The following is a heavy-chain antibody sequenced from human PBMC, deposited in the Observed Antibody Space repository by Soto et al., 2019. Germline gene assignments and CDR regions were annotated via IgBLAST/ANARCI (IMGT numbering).Heavy chain of an antibody. J-gene: IGHJ4*02. Sequence: QVQLVQSGAEVKKPGASVKVSCKASGYTLTSYAIHWVRQAPGQGLEWMGWINAGNGNTKSSQKFQGRVTITRDTSASTAFMELSSLRSEDTSVYYCARGDYYDIHDYWGQGTLVTVSS. CDR1: GYTLTSYA. D-gene: IGHD3-22*01. V-gene: IGHV1-3*01. CDR2: INAGNGNT. CDR3: ARGDYYDIHDY.